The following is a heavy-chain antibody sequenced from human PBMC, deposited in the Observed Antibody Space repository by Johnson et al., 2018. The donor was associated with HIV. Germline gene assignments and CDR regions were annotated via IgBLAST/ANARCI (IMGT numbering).Heavy chain of an antibody. Sequence: EVQLVESGGGLVQPDGSLKLSCAASGFTVSGSAMHWVRQTSGKGLEWVSRINSDGSSTSYADSVKGRFTISRDNAKNTLYLQMNSLRAEDTAVYYCAREVYRAFDIWGQGTMVTVSS. D-gene: IGHD2/OR15-2a*01. J-gene: IGHJ3*02. CDR3: AREVYRAFDI. V-gene: IGHV3-74*01. CDR2: INSDGSST. CDR1: GFTVSGSA.